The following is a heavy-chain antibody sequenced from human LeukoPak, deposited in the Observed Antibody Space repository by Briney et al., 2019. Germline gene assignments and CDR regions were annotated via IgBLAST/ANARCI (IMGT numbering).Heavy chain of an antibody. V-gene: IGHV3-7*01. Sequence: GGSLRLSCAASGFTFSSYWMTWVRQAPGKGLEWVANIKQDGSAKHYVGSVQGRFTISRDNAKTSLYLQMNSLRAEDTAVYYCARDYGRSWYFTDYWGQGTLVTVSS. CDR1: GFTFSSYW. D-gene: IGHD6-13*01. CDR3: ARDYGRSWYFTDY. CDR2: IKQDGSAK. J-gene: IGHJ4*02.